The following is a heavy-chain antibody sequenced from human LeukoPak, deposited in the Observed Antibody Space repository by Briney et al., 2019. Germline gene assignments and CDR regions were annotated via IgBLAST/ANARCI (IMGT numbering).Heavy chain of an antibody. D-gene: IGHD6-13*01. Sequence: GGSLRLSCAASGFTFSSYSMSWVRQAPGKGLEWVSGIGGSGGGTYYADSVKGRFTMSRDNSKNTLYLQMNSLRAEDTAVYYCAKGPGSSSPRNFDYWGQGTLVTVSS. V-gene: IGHV3-23*01. CDR1: GFTFSSYS. CDR2: IGGSGGGT. CDR3: AKGPGSSSPRNFDY. J-gene: IGHJ4*02.